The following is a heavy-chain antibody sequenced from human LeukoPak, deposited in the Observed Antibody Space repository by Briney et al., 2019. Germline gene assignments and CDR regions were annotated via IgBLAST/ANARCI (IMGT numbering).Heavy chain of an antibody. V-gene: IGHV1-8*01. D-gene: IGHD6-25*01. CDR2: MNPNSGNT. Sequence: ASVKVSCKASGYTFTSYDINWVRQATGQGLEWMGWMNPNSGNTGYAQKFQGRVTMTRNTSISTAYMELSSLRSEDTAVYYCARGPGLTGYNSGTLFDPWGQGTLVTVSS. CDR1: GYTFTSYD. J-gene: IGHJ5*02. CDR3: ARGPGLTGYNSGTLFDP.